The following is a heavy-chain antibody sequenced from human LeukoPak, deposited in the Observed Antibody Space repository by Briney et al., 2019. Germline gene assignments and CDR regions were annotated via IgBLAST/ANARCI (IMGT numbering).Heavy chain of an antibody. CDR1: GFTVSSNY. D-gene: IGHD2-21*01. CDR3: AKAGVIAIPFDY. V-gene: IGHV3-23*01. Sequence: PGGSLRLSCAASGFTVSSNYMSWVRQAPGKGLEWVSAISGSGGSTYYADSVKGRFTISRDNSKNTLYLQMNSLRAEDTAVYYCAKAGVIAIPFDYWGQGTLVTVSS. CDR2: ISGSGGST. J-gene: IGHJ4*02.